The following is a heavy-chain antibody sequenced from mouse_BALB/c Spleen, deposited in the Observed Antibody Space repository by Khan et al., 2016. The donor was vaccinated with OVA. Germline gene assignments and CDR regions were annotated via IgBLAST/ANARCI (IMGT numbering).Heavy chain of an antibody. CDR1: GYSITSEYA. J-gene: IGHJ3*01. CDR2: INYSGNT. D-gene: IGHD2-4*01. CDR3: TRKDYYDYDPFPY. Sequence: EVQLQESGPGLVKPSQSLSLTCTVTGYSITSEYAWNWIRHFPGNKLEWMGYINYSGNTRYNPSLKSRISITRDTSKNQFFLQLNSVTTEDTATXYCTRKDYYDYDPFPYWGQGTLVTVSA. V-gene: IGHV3-2*02.